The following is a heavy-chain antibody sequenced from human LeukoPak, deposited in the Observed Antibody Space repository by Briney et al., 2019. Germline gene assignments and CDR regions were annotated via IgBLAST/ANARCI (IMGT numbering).Heavy chain of an antibody. Sequence: GGSLRLSCAASGFTFSSYSMNWVRQAPGKGLEWVSSISSSSSYIYYADSVKGRFTISRDNAKNSLYLQMNSLRAEDTAVYYCASTILGSTATTTDYWGQGTLVTVSS. D-gene: IGHD5-24*01. CDR2: ISSSSSYI. V-gene: IGHV3-21*01. CDR3: ASTILGSTATTTDY. J-gene: IGHJ4*02. CDR1: GFTFSSYS.